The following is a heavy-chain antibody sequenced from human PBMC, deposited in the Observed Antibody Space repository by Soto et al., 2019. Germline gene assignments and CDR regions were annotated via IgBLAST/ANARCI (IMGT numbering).Heavy chain of an antibody. CDR2: ISSSSSTI. V-gene: IGHV3-48*01. Sequence: PGGSLRLSCAASEFSFGISAMNWVRQAPGKGLEWVSYISSSSSTIYYADSVKGRFTISRDNAKNSLYLQMNSLRAEDTAVYYCARDYSSYGPFDYWGQGTLVTVSS. CDR1: EFSFGISA. CDR3: ARDYSSYGPFDY. D-gene: IGHD5-18*01. J-gene: IGHJ4*02.